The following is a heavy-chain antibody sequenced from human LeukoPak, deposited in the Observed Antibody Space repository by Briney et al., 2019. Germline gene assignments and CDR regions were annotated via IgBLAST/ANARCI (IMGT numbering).Heavy chain of an antibody. CDR2: IIPIFGTA. J-gene: IGHJ6*03. D-gene: IGHD5-12*01. V-gene: IGHV1-69*13. Sequence: SVKVSCKASGGTFSSYAIGWVRQAPGQGLEWMGGIIPIFGTANYAQKFQGRVTITADESTSTAYMELSSLRSEDTAVYYCARGGGYDYYYYYMDVWGKGTTVTVSS. CDR3: ARGGGYDYYYYYMDV. CDR1: GGTFSSYA.